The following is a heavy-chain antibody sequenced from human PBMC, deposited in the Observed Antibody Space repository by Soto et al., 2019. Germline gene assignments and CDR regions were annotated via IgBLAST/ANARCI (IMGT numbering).Heavy chain of an antibody. J-gene: IGHJ6*02. CDR3: ARGLAGYCSGGSCYYYYYGMDV. Sequence: GGSLRLSCAASGFTFSSYAMHWVRQAPGKGLEWVAVISYDGSNKYYADSVKGRFTISRDNSKNTLYLQMNSLRAEDTAVYYCARGLAGYCSGGSCYYYYYGMDVWGQGTTVTVSS. V-gene: IGHV3-30-3*01. D-gene: IGHD2-15*01. CDR1: GFTFSSYA. CDR2: ISYDGSNK.